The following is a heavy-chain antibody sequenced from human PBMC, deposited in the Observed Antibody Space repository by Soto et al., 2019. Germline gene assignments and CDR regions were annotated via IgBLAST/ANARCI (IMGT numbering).Heavy chain of an antibody. CDR2: MNPNSGNT. D-gene: IGHD2-15*01. V-gene: IGHV1-8*01. CDR3: ARHLEMPYCSGGSCPAGFDY. J-gene: IGHJ4*02. Sequence: ASVKVSCKASGYTFTSYDINWVRQATGQGLEWMGWMNPNSGNTGYAQKFQGRVTISVDTSKNQFSLKLSSVTAADTAVYYCARHLEMPYCSGGSCPAGFDYWGQGTLVTVSS. CDR1: GYTFTSYD.